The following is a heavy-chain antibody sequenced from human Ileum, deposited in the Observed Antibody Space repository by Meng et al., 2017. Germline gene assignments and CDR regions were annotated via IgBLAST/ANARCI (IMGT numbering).Heavy chain of an antibody. CDR2: IHYPGST. Sequence: SETLSLTCTVSGDSITSYYWTWIRQPPGKGLEWVGYIHYPGSTNYNPSLESRVSISIDTSMNQFSLKLTSVTAADTAMYYCARFCSGGSCPDYWGQGTLVTVSS. J-gene: IGHJ4*02. V-gene: IGHV4-59*01. CDR3: ARFCSGGSCPDY. CDR1: GDSITSYY. D-gene: IGHD2-15*01.